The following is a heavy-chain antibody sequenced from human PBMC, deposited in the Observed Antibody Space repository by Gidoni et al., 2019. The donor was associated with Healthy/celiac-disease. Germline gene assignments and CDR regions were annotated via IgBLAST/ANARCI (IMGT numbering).Heavy chain of an antibody. CDR1: GGSFSGYY. CDR3: ARGVSTDYVWGSYRYTTPYYFDY. J-gene: IGHJ4*02. Sequence: QVQLQQWGAGLLKPSETLSSTSAVYGGSFSGYYWSWIRQPPGKGLEWMGENKHSGRPNYNPSRKSRVTISVETSKSQCSLKLSSVTAADTAVYYCARGVSTDYVWGSYRYTTPYYFDYWGQGTLVTVSS. CDR2: NKHSGRP. D-gene: IGHD3-16*02. V-gene: IGHV4-34*01.